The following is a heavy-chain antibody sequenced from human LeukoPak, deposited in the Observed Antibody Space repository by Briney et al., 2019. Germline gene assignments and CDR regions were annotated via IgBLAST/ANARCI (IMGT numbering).Heavy chain of an antibody. CDR3: AKGIFPHYYYYYGMDV. Sequence: GGSLRLSCAASGFTVSSNYMSWVRQAPGSRLEWVSVIYSGDSPYYADSVKGRFTISRDNSKNTLYLQMNSLRAEDTAVYYCAKGIFPHYYYYYGMDVWGQGTTVTVSS. CDR1: GFTVSSNY. CDR2: IYSGDSP. J-gene: IGHJ6*02. V-gene: IGHV3-66*01. D-gene: IGHD2-15*01.